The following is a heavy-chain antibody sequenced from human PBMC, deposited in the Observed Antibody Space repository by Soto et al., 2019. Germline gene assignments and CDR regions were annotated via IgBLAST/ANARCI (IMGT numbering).Heavy chain of an antibody. CDR3: ALVVVATDTDAFDI. V-gene: IGHV4-34*01. J-gene: IGHJ3*02. D-gene: IGHD2-15*01. CDR2: INHSGST. CDR1: GGSFRGYY. Sequence: QVQLQQWGAGLLKPSETLSLTCAVYGGSFRGYYWSWIRQPPGKGLEWIGEINHSGSTNYNPSLNSRVTISVDPSKNQFSLKLSSVTAADTAVYYCALVVVATDTDAFDIWGQGTMVTVSS.